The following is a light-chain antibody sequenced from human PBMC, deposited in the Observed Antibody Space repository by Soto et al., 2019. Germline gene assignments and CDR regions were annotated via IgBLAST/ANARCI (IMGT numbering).Light chain of an antibody. CDR1: QSLLHSNGCNS. CDR2: LGS. Sequence: DIVMTQSPLSLPVTPGEPASISCRSSQSLLHSNGCNSLDWSLQKPGQSPQLLIHLGSNRASGVPDRFSDSGSGTDFTLKIIRAEAEDVGIYYCMQALQTPRTFGQGTKVEIK. V-gene: IGKV2-28*01. J-gene: IGKJ1*01. CDR3: MQALQTPRT.